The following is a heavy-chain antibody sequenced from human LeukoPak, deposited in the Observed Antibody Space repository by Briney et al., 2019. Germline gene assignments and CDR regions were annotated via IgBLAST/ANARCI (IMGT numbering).Heavy chain of an antibody. D-gene: IGHD2-15*01. V-gene: IGHV1-2*02. CDR1: GYTFTGYY. Sequence: ASVKVSCKTSGYTFTGYYIHWVRQAPGQGLEWMGWINPNNGGTNYAQKFHGRVTMTRDTSISTAYMELSRLTSDDTAMYYCARAYCSAGDCYEFDYWGQVTLVTASS. CDR3: ARAYCSAGDCYEFDY. CDR2: INPNNGGT. J-gene: IGHJ4*02.